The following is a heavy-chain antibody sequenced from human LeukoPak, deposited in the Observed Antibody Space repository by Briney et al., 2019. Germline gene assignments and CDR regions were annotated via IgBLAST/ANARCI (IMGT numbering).Heavy chain of an antibody. CDR3: ARARVGAPNDY. CDR1: RYTFTGYY. J-gene: IGHJ4*02. D-gene: IGHD1-26*01. V-gene: IGHV1-2*02. Sequence: GASVKVSCKASRYTFTGYYMHWVRQAPGQGPERMGWINPKSGGTNYAHNFQGRVTMTRDTSISTAYMELSGLRYGDTAVYYCARARVGAPNDYWGQGTLVTVSS. CDR2: INPKSGGT.